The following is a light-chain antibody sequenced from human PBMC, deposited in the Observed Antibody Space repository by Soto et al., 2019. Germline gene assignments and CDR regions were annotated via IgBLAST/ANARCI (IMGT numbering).Light chain of an antibody. Sequence: QSVLTQPPSASASLGASVTLTCTLSSGYSNYKVDWYQQRPGKGPRFVMRVGTGGIVGSKGDGIPDRFSVLGSVLNRYLTIKNIQEEDESDYHCGADHGSGSNFVYVFGTGTKVTVL. V-gene: IGLV9-49*01. CDR2: VGTGGIVG. CDR1: SGYSNYK. CDR3: GADHGSGSNFVYV. J-gene: IGLJ1*01.